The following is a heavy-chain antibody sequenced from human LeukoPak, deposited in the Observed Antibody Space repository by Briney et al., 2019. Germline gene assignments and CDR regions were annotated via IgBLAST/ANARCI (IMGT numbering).Heavy chain of an antibody. Sequence: GASVKVSCKASGYTFTSYYIHWVRQAPGQGLEWMGWINPNSGGTNYAQKFQGRVTMTRDTSISTAYMELSRLRSDDTALYYCATRTGASPYYFDYWGQGILVTVSS. CDR1: GYTFTSYY. CDR2: INPNSGGT. D-gene: IGHD1-1*01. CDR3: ATRTGASPYYFDY. J-gene: IGHJ4*02. V-gene: IGHV1-2*02.